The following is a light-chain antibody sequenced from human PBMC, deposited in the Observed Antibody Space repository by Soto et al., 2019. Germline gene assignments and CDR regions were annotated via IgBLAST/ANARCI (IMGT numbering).Light chain of an antibody. CDR3: QQYYSYSRT. CDR1: QGISSY. CDR2: AAS. V-gene: IGKV1-8*01. J-gene: IGKJ1*01. Sequence: AIRMTQSPSSFSASTGDRVTITCRASQGISSYLAWYQQKPGKAPKLLIYAASTLQSGVPSRSSGSGSGTDFTLTISCLQSEDFATYYCQQYYSYSRTFGQGTKVEIK.